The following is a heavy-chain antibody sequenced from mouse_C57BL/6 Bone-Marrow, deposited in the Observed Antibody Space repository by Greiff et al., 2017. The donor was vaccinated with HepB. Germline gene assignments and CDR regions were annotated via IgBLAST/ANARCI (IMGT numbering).Heavy chain of an antibody. J-gene: IGHJ1*03. Sequence: DVKLVESGPELVKPGASVKISCKASGYSFTGYYMNWVKQSPEKSLEWIGEINPSTGGTTYNQKFKAKATLTVDKSSSTAYMQLKSLTSEDSAVYYCARSELRRGYFDVWGTGTTVTVSS. D-gene: IGHD1-2*01. CDR2: INPSTGGT. CDR3: ARSELRRGYFDV. CDR1: GYSFTGYY. V-gene: IGHV1-42*01.